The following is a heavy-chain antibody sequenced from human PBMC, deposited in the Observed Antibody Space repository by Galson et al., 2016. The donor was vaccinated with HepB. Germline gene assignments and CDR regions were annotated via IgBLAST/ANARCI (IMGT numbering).Heavy chain of an antibody. CDR3: ARDSGRREDV. CDR2: IKDDGSQK. J-gene: IGHJ6*02. CDR1: GFSFSTSS. V-gene: IGHV3-7*04. Sequence: SLRLSCAASGFSFSTSSMSWVRQAPGKGLEWVAYIKDDGSQKYYVDSVKGRFTISRDNAKNSLYLQMNTLRAEDTALYYCARDSGRREDVWGQGTTVTVSS.